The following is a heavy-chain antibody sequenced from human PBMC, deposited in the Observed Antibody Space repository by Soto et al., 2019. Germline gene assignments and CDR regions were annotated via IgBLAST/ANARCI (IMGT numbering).Heavy chain of an antibody. CDR3: AKGGTSHIYGIDV. CDR2: IGGIGQHT. J-gene: IGHJ6*02. Sequence: EVHLLETGGGLVQPGGSLRLSCAASGFTFSNYAMNWVRQAPGKGLEWVSIIGGIGQHTFYADSVKGRFTFSRDNSKNTMYFEINNLRAEDTAIYFCAKGGTSHIYGIDVWGPGTTVTVSS. V-gene: IGHV3-23*01. CDR1: GFTFSNYA. D-gene: IGHD3-16*01.